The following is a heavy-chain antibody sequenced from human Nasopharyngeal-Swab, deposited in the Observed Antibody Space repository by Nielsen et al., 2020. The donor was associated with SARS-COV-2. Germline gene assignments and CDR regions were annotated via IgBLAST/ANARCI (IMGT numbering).Heavy chain of an antibody. CDR2: ISYDGSNK. D-gene: IGHD3-22*01. CDR3: AREVVMHAFDI. J-gene: IGHJ3*02. Sequence: GGSLRLSCAASGFTFSSYAMHWVRQAPGKGLEWVAVISYDGSNKYYADSVKGRFTISRDNSKNTLYLQMNSLRAEDTAVYYCAREVVMHAFDIWGQGTMVTVSS. CDR1: GFTFSSYA. V-gene: IGHV3-30-3*01.